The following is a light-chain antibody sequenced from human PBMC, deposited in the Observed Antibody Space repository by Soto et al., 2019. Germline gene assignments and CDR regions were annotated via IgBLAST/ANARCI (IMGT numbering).Light chain of an antibody. V-gene: IGKV1-9*01. CDR3: QQLNSYPRT. J-gene: IGKJ1*01. CDR2: AAS. CDR1: QGISSS. Sequence: DIQLTQSPFFLSASVGDRVTITCRASQGISSSLAWFQQKPGKAPQLLIYAASTLQSGVSSRFSGSGSGTEFTLTISSLQPEDFATYYCQQLNSYPRTFGPGTKVDIK.